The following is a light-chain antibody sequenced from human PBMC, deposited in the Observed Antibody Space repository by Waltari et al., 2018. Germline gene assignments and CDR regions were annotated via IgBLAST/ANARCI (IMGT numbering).Light chain of an antibody. CDR2: EVT. CDR1: SSDIGGYNY. V-gene: IGLV2-8*01. CDR3: TSYAVTKVV. J-gene: IGLJ2*01. Sequence: QSVLTQPPSASGFLGQSVAISCTGTSSDIGGYNYVSWYQQHPGKAPNLRIYEVTKRPAGVPDRFSGSKSGNTASLTVSGLQAEDEADYYCTSYAVTKVVFGGGTKLTVL.